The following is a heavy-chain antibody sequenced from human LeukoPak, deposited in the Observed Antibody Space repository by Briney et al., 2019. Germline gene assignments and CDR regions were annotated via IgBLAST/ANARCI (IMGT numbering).Heavy chain of an antibody. CDR2: INHSGST. V-gene: IGHV4-34*01. Sequence: SETLSLTCAVYGGSFSGYYWSWIRQPPGKGLEWIGEINHSGSTNYNPSLKSRVTISVDTSKNQFSLKLSSVTAADTAVYYCARAHSTLDYWGQGILVTVSS. CDR3: ARAHSTLDY. J-gene: IGHJ4*02. D-gene: IGHD2/OR15-2a*01. CDR1: GGSFSGYY.